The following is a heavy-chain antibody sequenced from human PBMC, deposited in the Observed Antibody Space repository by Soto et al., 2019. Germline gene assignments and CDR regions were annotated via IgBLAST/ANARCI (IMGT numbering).Heavy chain of an antibody. J-gene: IGHJ5*02. CDR2: IYSTGSS. CDR3: ARGERQVNWRPYFDT. CDR1: GDSLSLYY. Sequence: SETLSLTCTVSGDSLSLYYWSWIRLSPGKGLEWIGYIYSTGSSNQNPSLRDRVAVSADASKNQFYLTLTSMTAADTAVYYCARGERQVNWRPYFDTWGQGIQVTVSS. D-gene: IGHD1-26*01. V-gene: IGHV4-59*01.